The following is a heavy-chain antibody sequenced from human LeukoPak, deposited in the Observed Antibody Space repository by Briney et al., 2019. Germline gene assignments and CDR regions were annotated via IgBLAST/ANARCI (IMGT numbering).Heavy chain of an antibody. CDR1: GYTFTSYG. Sequence: GASVKVSCKASGYTFTSYGISWVRQAPGQGLEWMGWISAYNGNTNYAQKLQGRVTMTTDTSTSTAYMELRSLRSDDTAVYYCAREGYCSSTSCYTLKHWGQGTLVTVSS. CDR2: ISAYNGNT. CDR3: AREGYCSSTSCYTLKH. V-gene: IGHV1-18*01. J-gene: IGHJ1*01. D-gene: IGHD2-2*02.